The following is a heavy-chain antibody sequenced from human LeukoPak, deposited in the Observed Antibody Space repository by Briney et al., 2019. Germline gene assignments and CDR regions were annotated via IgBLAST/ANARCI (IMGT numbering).Heavy chain of an antibody. V-gene: IGHV4-61*02. D-gene: IGHD3/OR15-3a*01. J-gene: IGHJ4*02. CDR2: IYTSGST. Sequence: PSQTLSLTCTVSGGSISSGSYYWSRIRQPAGKGLEWIGRIYTSGSTNYNPSLKSRVTISIDTSKNQISLRLTSVTATDTAMYYCARQTGSGLFTLPGGQGTLVTVSS. CDR1: GGSISSGSYY. CDR3: ARQTGSGLFTLP.